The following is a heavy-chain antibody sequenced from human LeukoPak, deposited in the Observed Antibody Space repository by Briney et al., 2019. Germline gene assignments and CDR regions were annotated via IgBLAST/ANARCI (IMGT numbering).Heavy chain of an antibody. CDR3: ASLYSSGWTRGDY. D-gene: IGHD6-19*01. CDR1: GLTFSTYS. Sequence: PGGSLRLSCGASGLTFSTYSMNWVRQAPGKGLEWVSYISSDSGTRYYADSVKGRFTISRDNSKNTLYLQMNSLRAEDTAVYYCASLYSSGWTRGDYWGQGTLVTVSS. J-gene: IGHJ4*02. V-gene: IGHV3-48*01. CDR2: ISSDSGTR.